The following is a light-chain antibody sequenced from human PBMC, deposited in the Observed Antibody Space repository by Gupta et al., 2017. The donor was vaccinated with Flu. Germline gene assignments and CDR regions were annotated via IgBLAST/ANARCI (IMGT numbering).Light chain of an antibody. V-gene: IGLV1-51*02. CDR2: ENY. CDR3: GTWDNSLRVWV. CDR1: SSNIGNNY. J-gene: IGLJ3*02. Sequence: SVLTQAPSVSAAPGQKVTISCSGSSSNIGNNYVSWYQHLPGTAPKLLIYENYKRPSGIPDRFSGSKSGTSATLAITGLQTGDEADYYCGTWDNSLRVWVFGGGTKLTVL.